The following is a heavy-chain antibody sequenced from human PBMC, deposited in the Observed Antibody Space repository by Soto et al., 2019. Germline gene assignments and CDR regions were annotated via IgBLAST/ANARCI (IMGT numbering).Heavy chain of an antibody. CDR1: GYTFTRSG. CDR3: AREGVAPYYYYGMGV. Sequence: ASVKVSCKASGYTFTRSGISWVRQAPGQGLEWMGWISTYNGDTNYAQTFQGGVTMTTDTSTSTVYMELRSLRSDDTAVYYCAREGVAPYYYYGMGVWGQGTPVTVSS. D-gene: IGHD5-12*01. V-gene: IGHV1-18*01. J-gene: IGHJ6*02. CDR2: ISTYNGDT.